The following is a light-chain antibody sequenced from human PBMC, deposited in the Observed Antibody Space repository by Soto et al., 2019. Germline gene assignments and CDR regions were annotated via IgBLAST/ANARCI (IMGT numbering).Light chain of an antibody. CDR1: SSDVGGYNY. Sequence: QSALTQPRSLSGSPGQSVTISCTGTSSDVGGYNYVPWYQQHPGKAPNLMIYDVSKRPSGVPDRFSGSKSGNTASLTISGLQAEDEADYYYCSYAGTYTWVFGGGTKLTVL. V-gene: IGLV2-11*01. CDR2: DVS. CDR3: CSYAGTYTWV. J-gene: IGLJ3*02.